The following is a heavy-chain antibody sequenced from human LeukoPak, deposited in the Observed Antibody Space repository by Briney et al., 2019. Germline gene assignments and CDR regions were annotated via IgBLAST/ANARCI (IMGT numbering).Heavy chain of an antibody. CDR3: ARVGAAGTVEFDY. V-gene: IGHV1-2*02. CDR2: INPNSGGT. Sequence: GASVKVSCKASGYTFTGYYMHWVRQAPGQGLEWMGWINPNSGGTNYAQKFQGRVTMTRGTSISTAYMELSRLRSDDTAVYYCARVGAAGTVEFDYWGQGTLVTVSS. D-gene: IGHD6-13*01. CDR1: GYTFTGYY. J-gene: IGHJ4*02.